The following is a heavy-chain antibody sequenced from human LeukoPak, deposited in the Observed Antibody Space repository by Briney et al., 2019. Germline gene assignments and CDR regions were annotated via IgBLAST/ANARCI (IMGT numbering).Heavy chain of an antibody. D-gene: IGHD6-13*01. J-gene: IGHJ6*02. CDR3: AKDSSSSNYYYGLDV. CDR2: ISDDGSKK. V-gene: IGHV3-30*02. CDR1: GFPFSNYG. Sequence: GGSLRLSCAASGFPFSNYGMHWVRQAPGQGLEWVSSISDDGSKKYYADSVKGRFTISRDNSKNTLSLQLNSLRGDDTGMYFCAKDSSSSNYYYGLDVWDQGTTVTVS.